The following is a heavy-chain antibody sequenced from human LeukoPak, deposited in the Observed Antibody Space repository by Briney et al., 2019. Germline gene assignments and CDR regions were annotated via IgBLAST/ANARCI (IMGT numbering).Heavy chain of an antibody. V-gene: IGHV4-39*02. Sequence: SETLSLTCTVSGDSISMSTYYWAWIRQPPGKGLEWIGSVYYGRSPYFNPSLESRATISVDTSKNHFSLKMSSVTAADTAVYYCARSSGTGTFSYWGQGTLVTVSS. CDR1: GDSISMSTYY. D-gene: IGHD6-25*01. CDR2: VYYGRSP. CDR3: ARSSGTGTFSY. J-gene: IGHJ4*02.